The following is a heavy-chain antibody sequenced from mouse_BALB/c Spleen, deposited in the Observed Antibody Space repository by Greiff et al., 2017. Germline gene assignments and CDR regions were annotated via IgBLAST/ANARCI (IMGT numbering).Heavy chain of an antibody. J-gene: IGHJ1*01. CDR3: ARYQGYGYDVGYFDV. D-gene: IGHD2-2*01. V-gene: IGHV2-6-7*01. CDR1: GFSLTGYG. CDR2: IWGDGST. Sequence: VQGVESGPGLVAPSQSLSITCTVSGFSLTGYGVNWVRQPPGKGLEWLGMIWGDGSTDYNSALKSRLSISKDNSKSQVFLKMNSLQTDDTARYYCARYQGYGYDVGYFDVWGAGTTVTVSS.